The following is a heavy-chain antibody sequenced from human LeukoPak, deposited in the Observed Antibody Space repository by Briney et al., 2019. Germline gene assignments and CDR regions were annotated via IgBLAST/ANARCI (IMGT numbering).Heavy chain of an antibody. CDR1: GFTFSGYG. D-gene: IGHD1-26*01. CDR2: IRYDGSNK. J-gene: IGHJ4*02. V-gene: IGHV3-30*02. CDR3: ARGAREEPHFDY. Sequence: GGSLRLSCAASGFTFSGYGMHWVRQAPGKGLEWVAFIRYDGSNKYYADSVKGRFTISRDNSKNTLYLQMNSLRAEDTAVYYCARGAREEPHFDYWGQGTLVTVSS.